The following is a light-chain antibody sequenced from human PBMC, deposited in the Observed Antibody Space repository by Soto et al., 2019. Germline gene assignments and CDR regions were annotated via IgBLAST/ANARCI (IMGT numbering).Light chain of an antibody. CDR1: SSDVGGYDY. Sequence: QSALTQPPSASGSPGQSVTISCTGTSSDVGGYDYVSWYQQFPGKAPKLMIYEVSKRSSGVPDRFSGSKSGNTASLTVSRLQAEDEADYYCSSYAGSNNLLFGGGTKLTVL. CDR3: SSYAGSNNLL. J-gene: IGLJ2*01. V-gene: IGLV2-8*01. CDR2: EVS.